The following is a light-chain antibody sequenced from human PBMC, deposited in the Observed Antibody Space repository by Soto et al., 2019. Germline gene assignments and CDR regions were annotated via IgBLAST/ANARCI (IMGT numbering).Light chain of an antibody. J-gene: IGKJ1*01. CDR1: QSISSY. Sequence: MQMRESPSSLSASVGDRVTITCRASQSISSYLNWYLQKPGKTPKLLIYAASSFLRVVPSSFSGSGSGTDFTLTISSLQPEHFATYYCRQSYSTPWTFGQGTKVDIK. V-gene: IGKV1-39*01. CDR2: AAS. CDR3: RQSYSTPWT.